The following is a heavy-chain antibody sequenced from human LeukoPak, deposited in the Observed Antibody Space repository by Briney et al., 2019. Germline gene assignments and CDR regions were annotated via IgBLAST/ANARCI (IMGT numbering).Heavy chain of an antibody. Sequence: SETLSLTRSVSGGSISSDYWSWIRQPPEKGLEWIGYILYSGSTNYNPSLKSRLTISVDTSKNQFSLKLSSVTTADTAVYYCAREYCTRTTCYFDYWGQGTLVTVSS. D-gene: IGHD2-2*01. V-gene: IGHV4-59*01. J-gene: IGHJ4*02. CDR2: ILYSGST. CDR3: AREYCTRTTCYFDY. CDR1: GGSISSDY.